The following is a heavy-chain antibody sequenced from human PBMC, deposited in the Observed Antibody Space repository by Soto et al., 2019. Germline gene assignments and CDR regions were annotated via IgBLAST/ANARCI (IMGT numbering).Heavy chain of an antibody. D-gene: IGHD3-10*01. CDR3: AGGGVRGVITRTSDHYGMAV. V-gene: IGHV5-51*01. CDR1: GYNFTSYW. CDR2: IFPGVSDT. J-gene: IGHJ6*02. Sequence: GGSLKISCKGSGYNFTSYWIGWVRQMAGKGLEGMWIIFPGVSDTRYSPSFQGQVTISADKSISTAYLQWSSLKASDTAMYYCAGGGVRGVITRTSDHYGMAVWGQGTTVTVSS.